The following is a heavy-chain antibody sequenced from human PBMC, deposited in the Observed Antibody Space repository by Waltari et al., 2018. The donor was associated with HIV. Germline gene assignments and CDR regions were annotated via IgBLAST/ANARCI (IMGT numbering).Heavy chain of an antibody. V-gene: IGHV4-34*01. CDR1: GGSFSGYY. CDR3: ARGQGSSWYGY. Sequence: QVQLQQWGAGLLKPSETLSLTCAVYGGSFSGYYWSWIRQPPGKGLEWIGEINHSGSTNYNPSLKSRVTISVDTSKNQFSLKLSSVTAADTAVYYCARGQGSSWYGYWGQGTLVTVSS. CDR2: INHSGST. J-gene: IGHJ4*02. D-gene: IGHD6-13*01.